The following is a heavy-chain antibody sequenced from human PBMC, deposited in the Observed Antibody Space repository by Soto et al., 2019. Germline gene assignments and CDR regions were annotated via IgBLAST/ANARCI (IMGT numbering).Heavy chain of an antibody. CDR3: ARDQGRRPGD. V-gene: IGHV4-4*01. CDR1: GLSISRGDW. CDR2: IHHSGST. D-gene: IGHD3-10*01. Sequence: QVQLQESGPGLVRPSGTVSLTCAVSGLSISRGDWWSWVRQPPGKGLEWIGEIHHSGSTNYNPSRKSRGPRCGVPSKDLVPPAPTSVTATDRAFCCCARDQGRRPGDWGQGTLVSVSS. J-gene: IGHJ4*02.